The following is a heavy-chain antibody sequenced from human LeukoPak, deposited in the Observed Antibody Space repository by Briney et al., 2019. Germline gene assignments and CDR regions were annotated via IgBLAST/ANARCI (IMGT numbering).Heavy chain of an antibody. J-gene: IGHJ6*03. CDR3: VVTAALGYYMDV. V-gene: IGHV4-34*01. Sequence: PSETLSLTCAIYGGSFIGYDGSWIRQPPGTGLEWIGEINHSGGTNYNPSLKSRVTISVDTSKNQFSLNLSSVTAADTAVYYCVVTAALGYYMDVWGKGTTVTVSS. D-gene: IGHD2-21*02. CDR1: GGSFIGYD. CDR2: INHSGGT.